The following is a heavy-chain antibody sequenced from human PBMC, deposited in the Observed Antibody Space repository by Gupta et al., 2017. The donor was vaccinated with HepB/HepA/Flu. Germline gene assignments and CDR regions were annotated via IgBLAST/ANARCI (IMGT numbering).Heavy chain of an antibody. Sequence: EVQLLESGGNLVQPGESLRLPCAASGSPFSSYTMSWVRQAPGQVLEWIAAISGGGGTTYYAGSVKGRFTISRDNSKNTLYLQLNSLRAEDTAVYYCAKFDVDLDFWGQGTLVTVSS. CDR1: GSPFSSYT. CDR3: AKFDVDLDF. J-gene: IGHJ4*02. CDR2: ISGGGGTT. V-gene: IGHV3-23*01. D-gene: IGHD3-10*02.